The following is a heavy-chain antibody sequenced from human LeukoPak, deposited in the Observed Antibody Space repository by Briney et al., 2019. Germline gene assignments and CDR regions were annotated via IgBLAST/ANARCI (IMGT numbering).Heavy chain of an antibody. CDR2: ISSSSSYI. J-gene: IGHJ4*02. Sequence: PGGSLRLSCAASGFTFSSYSMNWVRQAPGKGLEWVSSISSSSSYIYYADSVKGRFTISRDNAKNSLYLQMNSLRAEDTAVYYCARDESLWHLTARTNYWGQGTLVTVSS. D-gene: IGHD5-18*01. V-gene: IGHV3-21*01. CDR3: ARDESLWHLTARTNY. CDR1: GFTFSSYS.